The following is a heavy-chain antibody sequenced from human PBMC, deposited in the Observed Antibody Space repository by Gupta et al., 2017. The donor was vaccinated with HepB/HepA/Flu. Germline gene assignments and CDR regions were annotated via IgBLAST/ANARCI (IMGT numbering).Heavy chain of an antibody. CDR1: GFPFSDYA. D-gene: IGHD2-2*01. J-gene: IGHJ4*02. V-gene: IGHV3-64*07. CDR2: ISNNGGST. CDR3: ARDHCSTTSCYAFDY. Sequence: EVQLVESGGGLVQPGGSLRLSCAASGFPFSDYAIHWVRQAPGKGLEYVSAISNNGGSTYYADSVKGRFTISRDNSKNTVYLQMGSLRAEDMAVYYCARDHCSTTSCYAFDYWGQGILVTVSS.